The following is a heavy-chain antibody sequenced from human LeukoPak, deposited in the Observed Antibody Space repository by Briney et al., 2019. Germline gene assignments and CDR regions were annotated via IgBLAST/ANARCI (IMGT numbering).Heavy chain of an antibody. CDR3: ARDIHEDSSGYYFFYFDY. V-gene: IGHV1-46*01. D-gene: IGHD3-22*01. J-gene: IGHJ4*02. CDR2: INPSGGST. Sequence: ASVKVSCKASGYTFTGYYMHWVRQAPGQGLEWMGIINPSGGSTSYAQKFQGRVTMTRDMSTSTVYMELSSLRSEDTAVYCCARDIHEDSSGYYFFYFDYWGQGTLVTVSS. CDR1: GYTFTGYY.